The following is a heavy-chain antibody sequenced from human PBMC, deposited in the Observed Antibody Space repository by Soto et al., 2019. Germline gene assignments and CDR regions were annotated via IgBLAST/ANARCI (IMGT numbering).Heavy chain of an antibody. V-gene: IGHV1-3*01. J-gene: IGHJ3*02. CDR1: GYTFTNYA. Sequence: QVQFVQSGAELKKPGASVKVSCKASGYTFTNYAMHWVRQAPGQRLEWMGWINAGNGNTKYSQKCQGRVTITRDTSARTAYVELTSLRSDDTAVYYFARAGYCSSTSCSDAFDIWGQGTLVTVSS. D-gene: IGHD2-2*01. CDR3: ARAGYCSSTSCSDAFDI. CDR2: INAGNGNT.